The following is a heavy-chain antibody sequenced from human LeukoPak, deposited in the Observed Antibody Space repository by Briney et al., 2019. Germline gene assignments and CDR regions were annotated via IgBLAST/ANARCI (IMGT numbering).Heavy chain of an antibody. CDR3: AREQGPGSYSRQRYFDL. CDR2: IYSGGFT. J-gene: IGHJ2*01. V-gene: IGHV3-53*01. CDR1: GFTVTNNY. D-gene: IGHD3-10*01. Sequence: GGSLRLSCAASGFTVTNNYMNWVRQAPGKGLEWVSIIYSGGFTYYADSVKGRFSISRGNSNNILYLQMNNLRAGDTAVYYCAREQGPGSYSRQRYFDLWGRGTLVTVSS.